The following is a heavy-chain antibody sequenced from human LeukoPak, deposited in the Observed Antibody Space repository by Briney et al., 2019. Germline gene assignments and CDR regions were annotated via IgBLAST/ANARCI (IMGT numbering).Heavy chain of an antibody. CDR2: IYYSGST. Sequence: PSETLSLTCIVSGASISSNNYYWGWIRQPPGKGLEWIGSIYYSGSTYYNPSLKSRVTISVDTSKNQFSLKLSSVTAADTAVYYCALTLLRSSWYTGLPDWFDPWGQGTLVTVSS. CDR3: ALTLLRSSWYTGLPDWFDP. D-gene: IGHD6-13*01. J-gene: IGHJ5*02. CDR1: GASISSNNYY. V-gene: IGHV4-39*07.